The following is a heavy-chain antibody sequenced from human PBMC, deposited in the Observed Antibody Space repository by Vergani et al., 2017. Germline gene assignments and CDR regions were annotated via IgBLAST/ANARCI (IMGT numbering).Heavy chain of an antibody. V-gene: IGHV3-9*01. Sequence: EVQLVESGGGLVQPGRSLILSCAASGFTFDDYAMHWVRQAPGKGLEWVSGISWNSGSIGYADSVKGRFTISRDNAKNSLYLQMNSLRAEDTALYYCAKDTQYSSSSGDFDYWGQGTLVTVSS. CDR1: GFTFDDYA. CDR2: ISWNSGSI. J-gene: IGHJ4*02. CDR3: AKDTQYSSSSGDFDY. D-gene: IGHD6-6*01.